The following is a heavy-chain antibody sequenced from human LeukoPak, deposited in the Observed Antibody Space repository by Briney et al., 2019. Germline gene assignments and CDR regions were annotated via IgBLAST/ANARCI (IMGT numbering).Heavy chain of an antibody. V-gene: IGHV1-2*02. CDR1: GYTFTGYY. CDR2: INPNSGGT. Sequence: GASVKVSCKASGYTFTGYYMHWVRQAPGQGLEWMGWINPNSGGTNYAQKFQGRVTMTRDTSISTAYMELSRLSSVTAADTAVYYCAREASLRGIHTPYYFDYWGQGTLVTVSS. CDR3: AREASLRGIHTPYYFDY. J-gene: IGHJ4*02. D-gene: IGHD3-10*01.